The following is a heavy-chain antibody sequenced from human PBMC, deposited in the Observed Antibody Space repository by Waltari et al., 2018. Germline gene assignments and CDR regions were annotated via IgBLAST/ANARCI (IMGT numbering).Heavy chain of an antibody. CDR3: TRHAPSYYDDSSGLEDAFDI. D-gene: IGHD3-22*01. CDR2: IRRKANSYAT. J-gene: IGHJ3*02. V-gene: IGHV3-73*02. Sequence: EVQLVESGGGLVQPGGSLKLSCAASGFPFSGSAMHWVRQASGKGLEWVGRIRRKANSYATAYASSVKGRFTSSRDESKNTSNLQMNSLKTEDTAVYYCTRHAPSYYDDSSGLEDAFDIWGQGTMVTVSS. CDR1: GFPFSGSA.